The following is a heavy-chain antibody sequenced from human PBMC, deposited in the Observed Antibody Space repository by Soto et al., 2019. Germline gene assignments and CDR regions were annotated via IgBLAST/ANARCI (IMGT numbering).Heavy chain of an antibody. D-gene: IGHD3-10*01. CDR1: GFTFDDYA. Sequence: EEQLVESGGGLVQPGRSLRLSCAASGFTFDDYAMHWVRQAPGKGLEWVSGVNWNSGRIGYADSVKGRFTISRDNAKTSLYLQMNRLRAEDTALYYCAKDRGSGSYAANYYYYGIDVWGQGTTVTVSS. J-gene: IGHJ6*02. CDR2: VNWNSGRI. V-gene: IGHV3-9*01. CDR3: AKDRGSGSYAANYYYYGIDV.